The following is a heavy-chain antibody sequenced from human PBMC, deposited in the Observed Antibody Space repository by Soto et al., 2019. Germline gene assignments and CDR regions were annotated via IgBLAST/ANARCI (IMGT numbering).Heavy chain of an antibody. Sequence: PGGSLRLSCAASGFTFSSYAMSWVRQAPGKGLEWVSAISGSGGSTYYADSVKGRSTISRDNSKNTLYLQMNSLRAEDTAVYYCAKVRHSSGYSCFDYWGQGTLVTVSS. J-gene: IGHJ4*02. CDR1: GFTFSSYA. CDR3: AKVRHSSGYSCFDY. CDR2: ISGSGGST. D-gene: IGHD3-22*01. V-gene: IGHV3-23*01.